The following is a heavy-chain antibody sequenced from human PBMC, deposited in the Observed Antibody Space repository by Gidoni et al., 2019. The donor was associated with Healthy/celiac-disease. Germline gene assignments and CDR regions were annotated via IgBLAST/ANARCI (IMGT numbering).Heavy chain of an antibody. CDR2: IYYSGST. J-gene: IGHJ6*02. D-gene: IGHD1-20*01. CDR1: RGPISSSSYY. V-gene: IGHV4-39*01. CDR3: ARPAGIYNYYYYYGMDV. Sequence: QLQLQESGPGLVQPSEPLSLTCTVSRGPISSSSYYWGWIRQPHGKGLEWIGSIYYSGSTYYNPSLKSRVTISVDTSKNQFSLKLSSVTAADTAVYYCARPAGIYNYYYYYGMDVWGQGTTVTVSS.